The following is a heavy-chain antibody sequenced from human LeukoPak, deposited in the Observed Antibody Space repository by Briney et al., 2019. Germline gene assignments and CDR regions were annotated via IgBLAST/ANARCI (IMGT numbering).Heavy chain of an antibody. J-gene: IGHJ4*02. CDR2: IAATSGST. D-gene: IGHD2-21*02. CDR3: AKDITSVVVTAAFFDY. Sequence: PGGSLRLSCAASGFTFRNYAMNWVRQAPGKGLEWVSSIAATSGSTYYADSVKGRFTISRDNSKNTLYLQMNSLRAEDTALYYCAKDITSVVVTAAFFDYWGQGTLVTVSS. CDR1: GFTFRNYA. V-gene: IGHV3-23*01.